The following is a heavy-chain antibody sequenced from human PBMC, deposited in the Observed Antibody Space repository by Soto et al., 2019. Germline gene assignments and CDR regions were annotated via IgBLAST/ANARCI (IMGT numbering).Heavy chain of an antibody. CDR1: GYSFTSYW. V-gene: IGHV5-51*01. CDR3: ARVCSSTSCPPGKYYYYYGMDV. Sequence: GESLKISCQGSGYSFTSYWIGWVRQMPGKCLEWMWIIYPGDSDTRYIPSFQGQVTISADKSISTAYLQWSSLKASDTAMYYCARVCSSTSCPPGKYYYYYGMDVWGQATTVTVSS. D-gene: IGHD2-2*01. CDR2: IYPGDSDT. J-gene: IGHJ6*02.